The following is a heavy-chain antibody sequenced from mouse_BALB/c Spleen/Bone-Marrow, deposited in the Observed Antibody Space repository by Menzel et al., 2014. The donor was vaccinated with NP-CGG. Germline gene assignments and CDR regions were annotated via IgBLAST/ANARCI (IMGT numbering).Heavy chain of an antibody. D-gene: IGHD2-4*01. CDR1: GYTFTSYW. Sequence: QVQLQQSGAELVRPGASVKLSCKASGYTFTSYWMNWVKQRPEQGLEWIGRIDPYDSETHYNQKFKDKAILTVDKSSSTAYMQLSSLTSEDSAVYYCARRRGTMITTRDAMDYWGQGTSVTASS. CDR2: IDPYDSET. CDR3: ARRRGTMITTRDAMDY. V-gene: IGHV1-52*01. J-gene: IGHJ4*01.